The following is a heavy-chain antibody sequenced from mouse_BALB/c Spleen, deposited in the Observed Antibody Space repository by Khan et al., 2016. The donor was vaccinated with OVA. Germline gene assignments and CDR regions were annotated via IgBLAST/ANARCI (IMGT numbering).Heavy chain of an antibody. CDR1: GFNIKDTY. J-gene: IGHJ3*01. CDR2: IDPVNGNT. V-gene: IGHV14-3*02. Sequence: VQLQQSGTELVKPGASVKLSCTASGFNIKDTYMHWVKQRPEQGLDWIGRIDPVNGNTKSDPKFQGKATITADTSSNTAYLQLSSLTSEDTAVYYCARDYWDVFAYWGQGTLVTVSA. D-gene: IGHD4-1*01. CDR3: ARDYWDVFAY.